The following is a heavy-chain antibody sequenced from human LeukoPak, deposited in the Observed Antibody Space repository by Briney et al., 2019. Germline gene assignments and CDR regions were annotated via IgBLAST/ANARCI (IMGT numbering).Heavy chain of an antibody. J-gene: IGHJ4*02. CDR2: ITASSSYI. Sequence: GGSLRLSCAVSGFTFSTYSMTSVRQAPGKGLEWVSSITASSSYIYYADSVKGRFTISRDNAKNSLYLQMSSLRAEDTAVYYCARIYGGNSGGFDYWGQGALVTVSS. D-gene: IGHD4-23*01. CDR3: ARIYGGNSGGFDY. V-gene: IGHV3-21*01. CDR1: GFTFSTYS.